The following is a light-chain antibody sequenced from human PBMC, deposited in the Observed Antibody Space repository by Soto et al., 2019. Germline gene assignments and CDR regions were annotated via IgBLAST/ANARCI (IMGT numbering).Light chain of an antibody. CDR3: QQYGGVPYT. CDR1: ESISRDY. J-gene: IGKJ2*01. V-gene: IGKV3-20*01. CDR2: GAS. Sequence: EIVLTQSPFTLSLSPGQRVTLSCRCSESISRDYLARYQQRLGQAPRLLIYGASSGATGIPDRFSGSGSGTDFTLTISRLEPEDFAIYYCQQYGGVPYTFGQGTKVDIK.